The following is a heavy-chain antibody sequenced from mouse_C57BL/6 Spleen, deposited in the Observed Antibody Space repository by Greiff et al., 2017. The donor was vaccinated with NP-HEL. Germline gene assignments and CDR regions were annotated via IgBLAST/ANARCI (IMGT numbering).Heavy chain of an antibody. CDR2: FYPGSGSI. CDR3: ARHEIERLYYYGSRTGFDY. D-gene: IGHD1-1*01. Sequence: VQLVESGAELVKPGASVKLSCKASGYTFTEYTIHWVKQRSGQGLEWIGWFYPGSGSIKYNEKFKDKATLTADKSSSTVYMELSRLTSEDSAVYFCARHEIERLYYYGSRTGFDYWGQGTTLTVSS. CDR1: GYTFTEYT. J-gene: IGHJ2*01. V-gene: IGHV1-62-2*01.